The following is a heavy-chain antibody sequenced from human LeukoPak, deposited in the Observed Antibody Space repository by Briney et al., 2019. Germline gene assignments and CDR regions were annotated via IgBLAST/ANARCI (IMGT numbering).Heavy chain of an antibody. J-gene: IGHJ3*02. D-gene: IGHD4-17*01. Sequence: GGSLRLSCEASGFIFSTSWMYWLRQAPGKGLEWVADINPDGSVFYYVDSVKGRFTISRDNARNTLYLQMNSLRDEDTAMYYCARDTTYGAADIWGQGTVVTVTS. V-gene: IGHV3-7*05. CDR2: INPDGSVF. CDR1: GFIFSTSW. CDR3: ARDTTYGAADI.